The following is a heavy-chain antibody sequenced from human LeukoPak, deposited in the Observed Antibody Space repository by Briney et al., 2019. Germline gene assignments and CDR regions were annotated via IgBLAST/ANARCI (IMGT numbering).Heavy chain of an antibody. V-gene: IGHV1-8*01. CDR2: MNPNSGNT. CDR3: ARGRRGREVDYYYYMDV. D-gene: IGHD3-10*01. Sequence: ASVKVSCKASGYTFTSYDINWVRQATAQGLEWMGWMNPNSGNTGYAQKFQGRVTMTRNTSISTAYMELSSLRSEDTAVYYCARGRRGREVDYYYYMDVWGKGTTVTVSS. J-gene: IGHJ6*03. CDR1: GYTFTSYD.